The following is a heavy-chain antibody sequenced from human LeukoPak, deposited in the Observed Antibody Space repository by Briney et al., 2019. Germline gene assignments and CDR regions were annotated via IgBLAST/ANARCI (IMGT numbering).Heavy chain of an antibody. V-gene: IGHV4-59*08. D-gene: IGHD1-26*01. Sequence: PSETLSLTCTVSGGSISSYYWSWIRQPPGKGLEWIGYIYYSGSTNYNPSLKSRVAISVDTSKNQFSLKLSSVTAADTVVYYCASLVGAHGSFDYWGQGTLVTVSS. CDR1: GGSISSYY. CDR3: ASLVGAHGSFDY. CDR2: IYYSGST. J-gene: IGHJ4*02.